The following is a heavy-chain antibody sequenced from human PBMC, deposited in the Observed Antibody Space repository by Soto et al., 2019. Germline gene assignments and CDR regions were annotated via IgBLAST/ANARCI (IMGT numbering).Heavy chain of an antibody. CDR1: GYTSSNYG. Sequence: ASVKVSCKTSGYTSSNYGITWVRQAPGQPLEWLGWISLYSDGTNYAQKFQGRVSMTTDTSTTTAYMELRSLRSDDTAVYYCARVVPGAEAWFGPWGQGTLVTVSS. D-gene: IGHD2-2*01. CDR3: ARVVPGAEAWFGP. CDR2: ISLYSDGT. J-gene: IGHJ5*02. V-gene: IGHV1-18*01.